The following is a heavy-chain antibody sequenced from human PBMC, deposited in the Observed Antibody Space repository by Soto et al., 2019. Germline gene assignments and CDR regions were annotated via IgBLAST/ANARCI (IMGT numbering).Heavy chain of an antibody. J-gene: IGHJ6*02. D-gene: IGHD3-3*01. V-gene: IGHV1-69*13. CDR3: ARAIFGVEDYYCGMDV. CDR1: GGTFSSYA. Sequence: SVKVSCKASGGTFSSYAISWVRQAPGQGLEWMGGIIPIFGTANYAQKFQGRVTITADESTSTAYMELSSLRSEDTAVYYCARAIFGVEDYYCGMDVWGQGTSVTVSS. CDR2: IIPIFGTA.